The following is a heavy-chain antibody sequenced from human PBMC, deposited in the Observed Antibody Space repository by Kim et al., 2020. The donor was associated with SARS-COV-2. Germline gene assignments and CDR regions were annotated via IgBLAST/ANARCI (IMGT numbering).Heavy chain of an antibody. V-gene: IGHV3-11*05. J-gene: IGHJ4*02. CDR1: GFTFRDNY. Sequence: GGSLRLSCAASGFTFRDNYMSWIRQAPGKGLEWVAFISESGSYTDYADSVKGRFTISRDNAKNSLYLQMNSLSAEDTAVYYCARDFLITAAGPLDYWGQG. CDR3: ARDFLITAAGPLDY. D-gene: IGHD6-13*01. CDR2: ISESGSYT.